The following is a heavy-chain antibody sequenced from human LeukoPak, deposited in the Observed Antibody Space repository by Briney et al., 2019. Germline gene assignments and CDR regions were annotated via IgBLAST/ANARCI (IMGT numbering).Heavy chain of an antibody. D-gene: IGHD6-19*01. J-gene: IGHJ4*02. CDR1: GFTFSSYA. Sequence: GGSLRLSCAASGFTFSSYAMSWVRQAPGKGLEWVSYISSSSNIMNYADSVKGRFTTSRDNAKNSLYLQMNSLRAEDTAVYYCARGAQWPYWGQGTLVTVSS. V-gene: IGHV3-48*01. CDR3: ARGAQWPY. CDR2: ISSSSNIM.